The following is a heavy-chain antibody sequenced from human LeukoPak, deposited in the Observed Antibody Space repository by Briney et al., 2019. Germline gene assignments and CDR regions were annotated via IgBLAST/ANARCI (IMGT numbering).Heavy chain of an antibody. CDR2: IYYSGST. CDR3: ARARVDLRGYFSPFLGY. J-gene: IGHJ4*02. D-gene: IGHD3-22*01. V-gene: IGHV4-30-4*08. Sequence: PSQTLSLTCTVSGGSISSGDYYWSWIRQPPGKGLEWIGYIYYSGSTYYNPSLKSRVTISVDTSKNQFSLKLSSVTAADTAVYYCARARVDLRGYFSPFLGYWGQGTLVTVSS. CDR1: GGSISSGDYY.